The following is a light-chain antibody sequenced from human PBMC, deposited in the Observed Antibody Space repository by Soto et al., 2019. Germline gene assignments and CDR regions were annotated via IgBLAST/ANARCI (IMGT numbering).Light chain of an antibody. Sequence: EIVMTQSPATLSVSPGERATLSCRASQSVSSNLAWYQQKPGQAPRLLIYGASTSATGIPARFSGSGSGTEFTLTISSLQSEDFAASYCQQYNNWTYTFGQGTKLEIK. J-gene: IGKJ2*01. CDR1: QSVSSN. CDR2: GAS. CDR3: QQYNNWTYT. V-gene: IGKV3-15*01.